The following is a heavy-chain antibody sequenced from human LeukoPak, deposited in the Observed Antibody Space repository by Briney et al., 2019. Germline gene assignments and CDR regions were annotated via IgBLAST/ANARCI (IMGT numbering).Heavy chain of an antibody. CDR3: ARLDSSSWYDGVGYFDY. V-gene: IGHV3-7*01. CDR2: IKQDGSEK. Sequence: GGSLRLSCAASGFTFSSYWMSWVRQAPGKGLEWVANIKQDGSEKYYVDSVKGRFTISRDNAKNSLYLQMNSLRAEDTAVYYCARLDSSSWYDGVGYFDYWGQGTLVTVSS. D-gene: IGHD6-13*01. J-gene: IGHJ4*02. CDR1: GFTFSSYW.